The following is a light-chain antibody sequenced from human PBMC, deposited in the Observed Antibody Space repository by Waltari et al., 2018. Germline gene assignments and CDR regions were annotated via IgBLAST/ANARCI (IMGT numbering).Light chain of an antibody. J-gene: IGKJ2*01. CDR1: QSVSSY. Sequence: DIVLTQSPATLSLSPGERATLFCRASQSVSSYLAWYQQKPGQAPRLLSYDASNGATGIPARFSGSGAGTDFTLTISSLEPEDFAVYYCQQRSNWYTFGQGTKLEI. V-gene: IGKV3-11*01. CDR2: DAS. CDR3: QQRSNWYT.